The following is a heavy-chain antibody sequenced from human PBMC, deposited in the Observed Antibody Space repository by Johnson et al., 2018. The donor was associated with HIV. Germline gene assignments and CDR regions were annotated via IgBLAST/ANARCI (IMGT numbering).Heavy chain of an antibody. D-gene: IGHD6-13*01. V-gene: IGHV3-30-3*01. Sequence: QMLLVESGGGVVQPGRSLRLSCAASGFTFSYYAMHWVRQVPGKGLEWVAVISYDGSNKYYADSVKGRLTISRDNSKNTLYLQMSSLRAEDTAMYYCGRDMSSRWGMGDACDIWGQGTVVTVSS. CDR3: GRDMSSRWGMGDACDI. J-gene: IGHJ3*02. CDR2: ISYDGSNK. CDR1: GFTFSYYA.